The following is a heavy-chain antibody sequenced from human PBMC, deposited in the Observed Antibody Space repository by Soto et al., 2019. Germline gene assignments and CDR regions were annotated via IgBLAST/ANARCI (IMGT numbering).Heavy chain of an antibody. CDR3: AREENCSGGTCYSEYFHR. D-gene: IGHD2-15*01. CDR1: GYSFTDYH. V-gene: IGHV1-2*04. Sequence: ASVKVSCKASGYSFTDYHIHWVRQAPGQGLEWLGRINPKSGGTSTAQKFQGWVTMTRDTSTTTIYMELSSLRPDDTAIYYCAREENCSGGTCYSEYFHRWGQGTLVTVSS. CDR2: INPKSGGT. J-gene: IGHJ1*01.